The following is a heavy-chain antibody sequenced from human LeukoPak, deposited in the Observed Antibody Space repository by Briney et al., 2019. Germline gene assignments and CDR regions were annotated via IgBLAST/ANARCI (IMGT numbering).Heavy chain of an antibody. D-gene: IGHD4-11*01. CDR2: INPNSGGT. V-gene: IGHV1-2*02. CDR1: GGTFSSYA. J-gene: IGHJ4*02. CDR3: ARDIDYSNYFEY. Sequence: GASVKVSCKASGGTFSSYAISWVRQAPGQGLEWMGWINPNSGGTNYAQKFQGRVTMTRDTSISTAYMELSRLRSDDTAVYYCARDIDYSNYFEYWGQGTLVTVSS.